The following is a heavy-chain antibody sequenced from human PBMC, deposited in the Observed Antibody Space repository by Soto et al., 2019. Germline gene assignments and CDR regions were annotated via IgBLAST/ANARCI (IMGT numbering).Heavy chain of an antibody. V-gene: IGHV5-51*01. Sequence: PGDSLQISCEASGYTFAGNWIGWVRQMPGEGLEWMGLIYRGDSDTKYRPSFQGQVTFSVDKSINPAFLHWSSLRASDTATYYCARLAGLPLYPSTGVWGQGTTVTVSS. CDR3: ARLAGLPLYPSTGV. D-gene: IGHD4-17*01. CDR1: GYTFAGNW. J-gene: IGHJ6*02. CDR2: IYRGDSDT.